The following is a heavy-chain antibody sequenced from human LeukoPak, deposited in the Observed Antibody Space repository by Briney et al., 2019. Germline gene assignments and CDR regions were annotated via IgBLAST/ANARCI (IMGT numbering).Heavy chain of an antibody. D-gene: IGHD6-19*01. V-gene: IGHV3-11*04. J-gene: IGHJ4*02. Sequence: LSLTCTVSGGSISSGGYYWSWIRQHPGKGLEWVSSISTGGDDRYYADSARGRFTISRDNAKNSLYLQMISLRVEDTGVYYCARFRTTAGPDFFDYWGQGTLVSVSS. CDR2: ISTGGDDR. CDR1: GGSISSGGYY. CDR3: ARFRTTAGPDFFDY.